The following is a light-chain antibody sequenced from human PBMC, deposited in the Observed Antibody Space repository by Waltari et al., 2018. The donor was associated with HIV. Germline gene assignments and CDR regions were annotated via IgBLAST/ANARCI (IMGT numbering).Light chain of an antibody. Sequence: SFELTQPPSVSVSPGQTARITCSGDALAKKKTYWYQQKPGQAPGVVIYKDTERPSGIPERFSGSSSGTTVTLTISAVQPEDEADYYCQSADTSGTRVFASGTKVTVL. CDR1: ALAKKK. CDR2: KDT. V-gene: IGLV3-25*03. CDR3: QSADTSGTRV. J-gene: IGLJ1*01.